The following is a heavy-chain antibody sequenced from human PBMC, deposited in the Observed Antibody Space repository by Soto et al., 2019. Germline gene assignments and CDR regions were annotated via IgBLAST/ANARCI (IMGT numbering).Heavy chain of an antibody. CDR2: INDPGSI. Sequence: QVQLQQWGAGPLRPLETLSLTCGVSGGSFSGYYWAWIRQSPGEGLEWIGEINDPGSIKYNPSLTSRVSISVDTSKNHYSLNLRSVTAADTAVYYCARESHDILTGPPWVWYFDLWGRGTLVTVSS. CDR3: ARESHDILTGPPWVWYFDL. D-gene: IGHD3-9*01. J-gene: IGHJ2*01. CDR1: GGSFSGYY. V-gene: IGHV4-34*01.